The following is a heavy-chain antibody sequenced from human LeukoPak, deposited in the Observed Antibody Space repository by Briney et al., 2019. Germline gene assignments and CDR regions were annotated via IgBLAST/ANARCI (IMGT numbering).Heavy chain of an antibody. D-gene: IGHD6-13*01. CDR3: AKARAGDITAAFNY. CDR1: GFSFSSYA. J-gene: IGHJ4*02. CDR2: ISSSGSGGNT. V-gene: IGHV3-23*01. Sequence: PGGSLRLSCAASGFSFSSYAMSWARQAPGKGLEWVSGISSSGSGGNTYYADSVKGRFTISRDSSKNTLFLQMNTLRAEDTAIYYCAKARAGDITAAFNYWGQGTLVTVSS.